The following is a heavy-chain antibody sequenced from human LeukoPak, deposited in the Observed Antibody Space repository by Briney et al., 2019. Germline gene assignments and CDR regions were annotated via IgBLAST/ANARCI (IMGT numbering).Heavy chain of an antibody. V-gene: IGHV1-8*01. D-gene: IGHD2-2*01. CDR2: MNPNSGNT. Sequence: ASVTVSCKASGYTFTNYDINWVRQATGQGLEWMGWMNPNSGNTGYAQKFQGRVTLTRNTSISTAYMELSSLRSEDTAVYYCATLPGDSTFDYWGQGTLVTVSS. CDR3: ATLPGDSTFDY. J-gene: IGHJ4*02. CDR1: GYTFTNYD.